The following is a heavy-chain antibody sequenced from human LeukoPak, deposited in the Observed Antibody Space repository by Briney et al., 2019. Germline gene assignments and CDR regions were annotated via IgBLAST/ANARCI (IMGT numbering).Heavy chain of an antibody. Sequence: SETLSLTCTVSGGSISSYYWSWIRQPAGKGLEWIGRIYTSGSTNYNPSLKSRVTMSVDTSKNQFSLKLSSVTAADTAVYYCARVSRGKWELLGAHDYWGQGTLVTVSS. J-gene: IGHJ4*02. CDR2: IYTSGST. V-gene: IGHV4-4*07. D-gene: IGHD1-26*01. CDR3: ARVSRGKWELLGAHDY. CDR1: GGSISSYY.